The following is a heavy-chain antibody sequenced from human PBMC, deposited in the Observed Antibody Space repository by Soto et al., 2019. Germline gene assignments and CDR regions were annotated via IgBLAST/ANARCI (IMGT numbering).Heavy chain of an antibody. Sequence: EVQLLESGGGLVQPGGSLRLSCAASGLTFSSYAMSWVRQAPGKGLEWVSTISGSGGSTNYADSVKGRFTISRDNSKNTLYLQMNSLGAEDTAVYYCAKVVGYSYGRFDYWGQGTLVTVSS. V-gene: IGHV3-23*01. CDR2: ISGSGGST. CDR1: GLTFSSYA. D-gene: IGHD5-18*01. CDR3: AKVVGYSYGRFDY. J-gene: IGHJ4*02.